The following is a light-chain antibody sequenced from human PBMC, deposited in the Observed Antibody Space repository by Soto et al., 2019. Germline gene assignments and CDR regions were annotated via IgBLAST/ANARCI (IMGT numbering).Light chain of an antibody. J-gene: IGKJ5*01. V-gene: IGKV1-33*01. Sequence: DIQMTQSPSSLSASVGDRVTITCQASQDITNYLNWYQQKPGKPPKLLINDAYNLETGVPSRFSGSGSGTHFSFTINSLQPEDFATYYCQQYHRSSITFGQGTRLEIK. CDR3: QQYHRSSIT. CDR2: DAY. CDR1: QDITNY.